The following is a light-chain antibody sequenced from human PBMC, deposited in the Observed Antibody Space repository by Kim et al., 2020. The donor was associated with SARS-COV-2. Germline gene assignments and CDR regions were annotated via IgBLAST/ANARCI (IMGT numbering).Light chain of an antibody. CDR3: SSYTSSSTLHV. V-gene: IGLV2-14*03. J-gene: IGLJ1*01. Sequence: QSITISCTGTSGDVGGYNYVSWYQQHPGKAPKLMIYDVSNRPSGVSTRFSGSKSGNTASLTISGLQAEDEADYYCSSYTSSSTLHVFGTGTKVTVL. CDR1: SGDVGGYNY. CDR2: DVS.